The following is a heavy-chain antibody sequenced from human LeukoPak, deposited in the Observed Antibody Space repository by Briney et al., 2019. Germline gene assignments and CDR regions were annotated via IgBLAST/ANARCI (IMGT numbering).Heavy chain of an antibody. J-gene: IGHJ4*02. CDR3: VRLAYVNTSFFRLLDS. D-gene: IGHD2-2*01. CDR1: GGSFSGYY. CDR2: INHSGST. V-gene: IGHV4-34*07. Sequence: ETLSLTCAVYGGSFSGYYWSWIRQPPGKGLEWIGEINHSGSTNYNPSLKSRVTISVDTSKNQFSLKLSSVTAAHTAVYYCVRLAYVNTSFFRLLDSWGRGTLVTVSS.